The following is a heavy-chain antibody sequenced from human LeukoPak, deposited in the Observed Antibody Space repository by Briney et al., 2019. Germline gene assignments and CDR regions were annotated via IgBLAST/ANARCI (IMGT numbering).Heavy chain of an antibody. V-gene: IGHV4-61*02. D-gene: IGHD6-13*01. Sequence: SQTLSLTCTVSGDSISSGGYYWSWLRQPAGKGLEWFGRIYTNGDTNYNPSLKSRVTISMDTSKNQFSLKLTSATAADTAVYYCASRHSKQQPYYYYMDIWGKGTTVTVSS. CDR1: GDSISSGGYY. CDR3: ASRHSKQQPYYYYMDI. CDR2: IYTNGDT. J-gene: IGHJ6*03.